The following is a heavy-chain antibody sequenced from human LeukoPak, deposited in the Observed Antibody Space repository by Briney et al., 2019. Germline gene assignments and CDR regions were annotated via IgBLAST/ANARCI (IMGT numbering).Heavy chain of an antibody. CDR2: IIGSSGST. CDR1: GFSFNNYA. D-gene: IGHD3-9*01. V-gene: IGHV3-23*01. Sequence: PGGSLRLSCVASGFSFNNYAMNWVRQAPGKGLEWVSLIIGSSGSTFYADSVKGRFTISRDKSKNTLYLQMNSLRAEDTAVYYCARDGQSSYYDILTGYYPIDNWFDPWGQGTLVTVSS. CDR3: ARDGQSSYYDILTGYYPIDNWFDP. J-gene: IGHJ5*02.